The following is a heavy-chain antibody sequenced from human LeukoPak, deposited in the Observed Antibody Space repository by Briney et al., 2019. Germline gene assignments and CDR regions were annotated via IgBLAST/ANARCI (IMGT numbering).Heavy chain of an antibody. Sequence: ASVKVSCKASGYTFTSCDINWVRQATGQGLEWMGWMNPNSGNTGYAQKFQGRVTMTRNTSISTAYMELSSLRSEDTAVYYCASLAGVTYGFDYWGQGTLVTVSS. V-gene: IGHV1-8*01. CDR3: ASLAGVTYGFDY. CDR1: GYTFTSCD. CDR2: MNPNSGNT. J-gene: IGHJ4*02. D-gene: IGHD2-21*02.